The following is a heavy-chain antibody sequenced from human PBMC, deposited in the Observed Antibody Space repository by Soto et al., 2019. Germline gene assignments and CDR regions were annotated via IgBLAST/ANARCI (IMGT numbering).Heavy chain of an antibody. V-gene: IGHV3-48*02. Sequence: EVQLVESGGGLVQPGGSLRLSCAASGFTFSSYSMNWVRQAPGKGLEWVSYISSSSSTIYYADSVKGRFTISRDNAKNSLDLQMTSLRDEDPAVYYCASTEPTNYDFWRGSLGSYYYYYGMDVWGKGPTVTVSS. J-gene: IGHJ6*04. CDR1: GFTFSSYS. CDR3: ASTEPTNYDFWRGSLGSYYYYYGMDV. CDR2: ISSSSSTI. D-gene: IGHD3-3*01.